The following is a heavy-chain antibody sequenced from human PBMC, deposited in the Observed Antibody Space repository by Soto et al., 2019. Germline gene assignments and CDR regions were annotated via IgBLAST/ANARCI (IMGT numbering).Heavy chain of an antibody. J-gene: IGHJ5*02. D-gene: IGHD4-17*01. CDR3: ARGSTTVVTPNWFDP. Sequence: QVQLQESGPGLVKSSETLFLTCAVSGGSITSNNLWSWIRHPPGQGLEWIGEIYHSGSANYNPSLQSRIIMSVDKSKNQVSLKLNSVTAADTAVYYCARGSTTVVTPNWFDPWGQGTLVTVSS. CDR1: GGSITSNNL. V-gene: IGHV4-4*02. CDR2: IYHSGSA.